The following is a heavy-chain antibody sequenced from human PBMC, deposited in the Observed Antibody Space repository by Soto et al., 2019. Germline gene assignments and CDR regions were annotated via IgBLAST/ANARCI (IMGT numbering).Heavy chain of an antibody. CDR1: GFSFTTYN. J-gene: IGHJ3*02. V-gene: IGHV1-18*01. Sequence: ASVKVSCKASGFSFTTYNINWVRQAPGQGLEWMGWISGYNGNTKYAHKLQGRVTMTTETSTSTLYMELRSLRSDDTAVYYCARDRDNSGCSNDAFDIWGQGTMVTVS. D-gene: IGHD5-12*01. CDR3: ARDRDNSGCSNDAFDI. CDR2: ISGYNGNT.